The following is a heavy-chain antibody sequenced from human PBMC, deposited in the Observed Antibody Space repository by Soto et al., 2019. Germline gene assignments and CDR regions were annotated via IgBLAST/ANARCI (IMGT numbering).Heavy chain of an antibody. V-gene: IGHV3-23*01. CDR2: ISGSGGAT. Sequence: EVQLLESGGGMVRPGGSLRLSCAASGFTFTSFAVSWVRQAPGKGLEWVSAISGSGGATYYADSVKGRFTVSRDNSRNTVYLQVDSLRVDDTAVYFCARAYLGRLPRRADYYYAMDVWGRGTTVTVSS. D-gene: IGHD1-26*01. CDR1: GFTFTSFA. J-gene: IGHJ6*02. CDR3: ARAYLGRLPRRADYYYAMDV.